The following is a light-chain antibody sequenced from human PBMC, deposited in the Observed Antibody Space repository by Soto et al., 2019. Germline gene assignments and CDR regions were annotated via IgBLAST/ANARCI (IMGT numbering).Light chain of an antibody. CDR1: SSNIGAGYD. CDR2: GNS. CDR3: QSYDSEVNGLYV. Sequence: QSVLTQPPSVSGAPGQRVTISCTGSSSNIGAGYDVHWYQQLPGTAPKLLIYGNSNRPSGVPDRFSVSKSGASASLAITGLQAEDEADYYCQSYDSEVNGLYVFGTGTQLTVL. J-gene: IGLJ1*01. V-gene: IGLV1-40*01.